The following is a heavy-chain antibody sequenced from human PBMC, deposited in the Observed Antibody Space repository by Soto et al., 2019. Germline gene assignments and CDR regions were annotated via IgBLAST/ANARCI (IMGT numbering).Heavy chain of an antibody. CDR1: GYTFTSCG. J-gene: IGHJ5*02. V-gene: IGHV1-18*01. Sequence: QVQQVQSGAEVKRPGASAKVSCKASGYTFTSCGISWVRQVPGQGLEWMGWISAYDGKTNYAQKFQGRVTMTTDTSTSTAYMELRSLRSDDTAVYYCARHNSQWPNWFDPWGQGTLVTVSS. CDR3: ARHNSQWPNWFDP. D-gene: IGHD1-1*01. CDR2: ISAYDGKT.